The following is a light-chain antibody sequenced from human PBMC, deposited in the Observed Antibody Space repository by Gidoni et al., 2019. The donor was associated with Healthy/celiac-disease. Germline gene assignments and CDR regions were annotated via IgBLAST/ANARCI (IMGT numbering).Light chain of an antibody. V-gene: IGLV4-69*01. Sequence: QLVLTQSPSASASLGASVKLTCTLSSGHSSYAIAWHQQQPEKGPRYLMKLNIDGSHSKGDGIPDRFSGSSSGAERYLTISSLQSEDEADYYCQTWGTGIHWVFGGGTKLTVL. CDR2: LNIDGSH. J-gene: IGLJ3*02. CDR3: QTWGTGIHWV. CDR1: SGHSSYA.